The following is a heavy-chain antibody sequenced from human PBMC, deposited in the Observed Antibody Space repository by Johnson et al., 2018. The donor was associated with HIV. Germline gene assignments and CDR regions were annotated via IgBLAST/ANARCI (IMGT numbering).Heavy chain of an antibody. CDR3: AKERGDGVAARRRSAFDI. D-gene: IGHD6-6*01. J-gene: IGHJ3*02. V-gene: IGHV3-33*06. CDR2: IWYDGSNK. Sequence: QVQLVESGGGVVQPGRSLRLSCAASGFTFSNYGMHWVRQAPGKGLEWVAVIWYDGSNKYYADSVKGRFTISRDNSKNTLYLQMNSLRAEDTAVYYGAKERGDGVAARRRSAFDIWGQGTMVTVSS. CDR1: GFTFSNYG.